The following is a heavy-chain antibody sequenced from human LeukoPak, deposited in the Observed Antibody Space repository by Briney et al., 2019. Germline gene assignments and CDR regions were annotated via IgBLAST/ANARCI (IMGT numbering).Heavy chain of an antibody. CDR1: GGSISSGGYY. V-gene: IGHV4-30-2*01. CDR2: INHSGST. D-gene: IGHD4-17*01. J-gene: IGHJ4*02. CDR3: ARGVHGDYYFDY. Sequence: NPSQTLSLTCAVSGGSISSGGYYWSWIRQPPGKGLEWIGEINHSGSTNYNPSLKSRVTISVDTSKNQFSLKLSSVTAADTAVYYCARGVHGDYYFDYWGQGTLVTVSS.